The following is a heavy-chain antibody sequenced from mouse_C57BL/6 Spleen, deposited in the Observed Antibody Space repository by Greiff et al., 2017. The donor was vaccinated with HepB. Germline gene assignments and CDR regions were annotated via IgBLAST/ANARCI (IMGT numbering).Heavy chain of an antibody. D-gene: IGHD1-3*01. CDR1: GFTFSDYG. CDR2: ISSGSSTI. Sequence: DVQLVESGGGLVKPGGSLKLSCAASGFTFSDYGMHWVRQAPEKGLEWVAYISSGSSTIYYADTVKGRFTISRDNAKNTLFLQMTSLRSEDTAMYYCAREGLTYAMDYWGQGTSVTVSS. V-gene: IGHV5-17*01. J-gene: IGHJ4*01. CDR3: AREGLTYAMDY.